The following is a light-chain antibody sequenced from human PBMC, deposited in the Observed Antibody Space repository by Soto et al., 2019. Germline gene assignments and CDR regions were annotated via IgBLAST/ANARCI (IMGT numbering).Light chain of an antibody. CDR1: ISDVGGYNY. V-gene: IGLV2-14*01. J-gene: IGLJ2*01. CDR2: DVS. Sequence: QSALTQPASVSGSPGQSITISCTGTISDVGGYNYVSWYQQHPGKAPKLMIYDVSNRPLGVSNRFSGSKSGNTASLTISGLQAEDEADYYCSSYTSSSTRVFGGGTKVTVL. CDR3: SSYTSSSTRV.